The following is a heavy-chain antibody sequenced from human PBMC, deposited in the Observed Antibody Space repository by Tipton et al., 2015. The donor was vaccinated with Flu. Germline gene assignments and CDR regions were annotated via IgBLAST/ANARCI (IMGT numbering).Heavy chain of an antibody. CDR1: GDSIRSDYY. CDR2: IFHTGST. D-gene: IGHD4-11*01. V-gene: IGHV4-38-2*02. CDR3: ARGDYSNYVSDPKNCFGP. J-gene: IGHJ5*02. Sequence: TLSLTCIISGDSIRSDYYWGWIRQPPGKGLEWIGNIFHTGSTYHNPSLKSRVTISINTSKNQFSLKVFSVTAADTAVYYCARGDYSNYVSDPKNCFGPWGRGILVTVSS.